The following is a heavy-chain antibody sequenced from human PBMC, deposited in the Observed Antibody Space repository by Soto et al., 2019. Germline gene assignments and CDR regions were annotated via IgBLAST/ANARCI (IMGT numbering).Heavy chain of an antibody. CDR1: GFTFSSYA. V-gene: IGHV3-30-3*01. Sequence: QVQLVESGGGVVQPGRSLRLSCAASGFTFSSYAMHWVRQAPGKGLEWVAVISYDGSNKYYAESVKGRFTISRDNSKNTVYLQMNSLRAEDKAVYYWARDEGAYGGGESLLYYYGMDVWGQGTTVTVSS. J-gene: IGHJ6*02. CDR3: ARDEGAYGGGESLLYYYGMDV. D-gene: IGHD5-12*01. CDR2: ISYDGSNK.